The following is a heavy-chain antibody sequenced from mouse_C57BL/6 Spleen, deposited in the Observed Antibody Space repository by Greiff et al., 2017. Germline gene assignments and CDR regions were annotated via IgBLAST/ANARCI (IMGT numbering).Heavy chain of an antibody. J-gene: IGHJ2*01. Sequence: EVMLVESGGGLVQPGGSLSLSCAASGFTFTDYYMSWVRQPPGKALEWLGFIRNKANGYTTEYSASVKGRFTISRDNSQSILYLQMSALRAEDSATYDCARYIPYSNPFDYWGQGTTLTVSS. CDR1: GFTFTDYY. D-gene: IGHD2-5*01. CDR3: ARYIPYSNPFDY. CDR2: IRNKANGYTT. V-gene: IGHV7-3*01.